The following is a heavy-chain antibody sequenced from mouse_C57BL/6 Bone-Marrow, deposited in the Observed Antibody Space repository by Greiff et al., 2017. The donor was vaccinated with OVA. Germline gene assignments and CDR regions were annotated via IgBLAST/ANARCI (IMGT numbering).Heavy chain of an antibody. Sequence: EVMLVESGGGLVKPGGSLKLSCAASGFTFSSYAMSWVRQTPEKRLEWVATISAGGSYTDYPDNVKGRFTISRDNAKNNLYLQMSHLKSEDTAMSYCSRDSGAWFAYWGQGTLVTVSA. V-gene: IGHV5-4*01. D-gene: IGHD3-1*01. CDR2: ISAGGSYT. CDR1: GFTFSSYA. J-gene: IGHJ3*01. CDR3: SRDSGAWFAY.